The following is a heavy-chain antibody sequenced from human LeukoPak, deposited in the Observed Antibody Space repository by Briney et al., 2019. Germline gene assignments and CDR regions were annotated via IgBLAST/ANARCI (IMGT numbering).Heavy chain of an antibody. Sequence: GGSLRLSCAASGFTVSSNYMSWVRQAPGKGLEWVANIKQDGGDKYYVDSVKGRFSISRDNAKSSLFLQMNCLRAEDTAVYYCARLSDRGLGSIDYWGQGTLVTVSS. J-gene: IGHJ4*02. D-gene: IGHD3-16*01. V-gene: IGHV3-7*03. CDR3: ARLSDRGLGSIDY. CDR1: GFTVSSNY. CDR2: IKQDGGDK.